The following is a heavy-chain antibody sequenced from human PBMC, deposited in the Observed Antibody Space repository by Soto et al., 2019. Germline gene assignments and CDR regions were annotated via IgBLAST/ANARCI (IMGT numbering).Heavy chain of an antibody. V-gene: IGHV3-30-3*01. D-gene: IGHD6-13*01. CDR1: GFTFSSYA. CDR3: ARVRSSWYFDY. CDR2: ISYDGSNK. J-gene: IGHJ4*02. Sequence: QVQLVESGGGVVQPGRSLRLSCAASGFTFSSYAMHWVRQAPGKGLEWVAVISYDGSNKYYADSVKGRFTLSRDNSKNTLYLHMNSLSAEDTAVYYCARVRSSWYFDYWGQGTLVTVSS.